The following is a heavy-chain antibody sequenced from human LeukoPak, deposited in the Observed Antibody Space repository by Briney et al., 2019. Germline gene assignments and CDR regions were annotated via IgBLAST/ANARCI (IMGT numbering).Heavy chain of an antibody. CDR2: IRGSGGST. J-gene: IGHJ4*02. V-gene: IGHV3-23*01. Sequence: GGSLRLSCAGSGFTFSSYAMSWVRKARGKGLEWVSAIRGSGGSTYYAVSVKGRFTISRDNSKNTLYLQMNSLRAEDTAVYYCASPPGERDYWGQGTLVTVSS. CDR3: ASPPGERDY. CDR1: GFTFSSYA. D-gene: IGHD2-21*01.